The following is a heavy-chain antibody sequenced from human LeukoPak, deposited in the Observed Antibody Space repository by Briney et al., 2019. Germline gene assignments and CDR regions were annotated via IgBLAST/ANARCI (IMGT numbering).Heavy chain of an antibody. V-gene: IGHV4-59*08. CDR3: ARHFGDIVVVPAAENWFDP. D-gene: IGHD2-2*01. CDR1: CGSISSYY. CDR2: IYYSGST. Sequence: SETLSLTCTVSCGSISSYYWSWIRQPPGKGLEWIGYIYYSGSTNYNPSLKSRVTISVDTSKNQFSLKLSPVTAADTAVYYCARHFGDIVVVPAAENWFDPWGQGTLVTVSS. J-gene: IGHJ5*02.